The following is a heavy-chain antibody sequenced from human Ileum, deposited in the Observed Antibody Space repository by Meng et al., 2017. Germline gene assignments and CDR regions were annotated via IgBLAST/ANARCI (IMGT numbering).Heavy chain of an antibody. Sequence: QVQLVQSGPEVKKPGASGKLSCKAPGYTFTSHYMHWVRQAPGQGLEWVGIINPSGGSTSYAQKFQGRVTMTRDTSTSIVYMELSSLRSEDTAVYYCARDVVMVPSALYYFDYWGQGTLVTVSS. V-gene: IGHV1-46*01. CDR3: ARDVVMVPSALYYFDY. D-gene: IGHD2-2*01. CDR1: GYTFTSHY. J-gene: IGHJ4*02. CDR2: INPSGGST.